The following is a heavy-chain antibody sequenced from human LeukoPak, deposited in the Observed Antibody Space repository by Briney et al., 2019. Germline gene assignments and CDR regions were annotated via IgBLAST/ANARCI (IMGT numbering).Heavy chain of an antibody. V-gene: IGHV3-23*01. Sequence: GGSLRLSCAASGFTFSSYAMSWVRQAPGKGLEWVSAISGSGGSTYYADSVKGRFTISRDNSKNTLYLHMNSLRAEDTAVYYCAKDRRIRNYDSSGYYDYWGQGTLVTVSS. CDR3: AKDRRIRNYDSSGYYDY. D-gene: IGHD3-22*01. CDR2: ISGSGGST. CDR1: GFTFSSYA. J-gene: IGHJ4*02.